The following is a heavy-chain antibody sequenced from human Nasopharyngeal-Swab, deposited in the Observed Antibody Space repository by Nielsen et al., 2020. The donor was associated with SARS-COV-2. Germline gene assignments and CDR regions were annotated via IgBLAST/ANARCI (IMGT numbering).Heavy chain of an antibody. CDR3: ARDGGGCSSTSCYT. CDR1: GFTFRSYS. V-gene: IGHV3-21*01. J-gene: IGHJ4*02. CDR2: ISSSSSYI. Sequence: GESLKISCAASGFTFRSYSMNWVRQAPGKGLEWVSSISSSSSYIYYADSVKGRFTISRDNAKNSLYLQMNSLRAEDTAVYYCARDGGGCSSTSCYTWGQGTLVTVSS. D-gene: IGHD2-2*02.